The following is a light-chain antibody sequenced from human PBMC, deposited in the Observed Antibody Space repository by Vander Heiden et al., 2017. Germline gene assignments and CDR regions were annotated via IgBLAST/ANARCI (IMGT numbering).Light chain of an antibody. CDR3: HQHYSYPQT. J-gene: IGKJ1*01. CDR2: AAS. CDR1: QGIQND. Sequence: DIQMTQSPSSLSAYIGDRVTITCGASQGIQNDLGWYQQKPGKAPKRLIYAASRLESGFPTRFGGSQSGTEFTLTISSLQPEDFATYYCHQHYSYPQTFGQGTKVEI. V-gene: IGKV1-17*01.